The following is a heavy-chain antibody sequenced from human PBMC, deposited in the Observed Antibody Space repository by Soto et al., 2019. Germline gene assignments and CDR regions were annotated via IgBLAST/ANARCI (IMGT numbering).Heavy chain of an antibody. CDR1: GGSISSYY. CDR2: IYYSGST. V-gene: IGHV4-59*01. J-gene: IGHJ4*02. Sequence: QVQLQESGPGLVKPSETLSLTCTVSGGSISSYYWSWIRQPPGKGLEWIGYIYYSGSTNYNPSLKSRVTISVDTSKNQFSLKLSSVTAADTAVYYCARGLTGFYYFDYWGQGTLVTVSS. CDR3: ARGLTGFYYFDY. D-gene: IGHD3-9*01.